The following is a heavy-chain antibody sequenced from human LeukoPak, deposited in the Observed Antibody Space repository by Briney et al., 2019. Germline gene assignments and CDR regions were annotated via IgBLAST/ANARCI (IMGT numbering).Heavy chain of an antibody. CDR3: ARQYYYDTDGYYGWFDP. D-gene: IGHD3-22*01. J-gene: IGHJ5*02. CDR1: GGSISSYY. CDR2: ISYSGRP. V-gene: IGHV4-59*08. Sequence: SETLSLTCTISGGSISSYYWSWIRQPPGKGLEWIAYISYSGRPNYHPSLRSRVTMSIDTSNEQFSLKLSSVTAADTAIYYCARQYYYDTDGYYGWFDPWGQGILVTVSS.